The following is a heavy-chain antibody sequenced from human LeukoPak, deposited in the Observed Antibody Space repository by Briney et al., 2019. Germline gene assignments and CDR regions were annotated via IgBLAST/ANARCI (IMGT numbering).Heavy chain of an antibody. Sequence: GGSLRLSCAASGFTFTSYDMNWVRQAPGQGLHRAPSISGNSNYIYYADSVEGRFTISRDNAMNSLYLQMNSLRAEDTAVYYCAMYYGSGSYAPRPDYWGQGTLVTVSS. CDR2: ISGNSNYI. J-gene: IGHJ4*02. CDR3: AMYYGSGSYAPRPDY. D-gene: IGHD3-10*01. CDR1: GFTFTSYD. V-gene: IGHV3-21*01.